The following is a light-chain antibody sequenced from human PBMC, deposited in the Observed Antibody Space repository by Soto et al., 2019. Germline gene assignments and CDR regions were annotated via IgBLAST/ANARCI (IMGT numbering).Light chain of an antibody. Sequence: DIQMTQSPSSLSAYVGDRVTITCRASQSINSYLTWYQQKPGKAPKLLIYAASSLQSGVPSRFSGSGSGTDFTLTICSLQPEDFATYYCQQSYRTPDTFGQGTRLEIK. V-gene: IGKV1-39*01. J-gene: IGKJ5*01. CDR1: QSINSY. CDR3: QQSYRTPDT. CDR2: AAS.